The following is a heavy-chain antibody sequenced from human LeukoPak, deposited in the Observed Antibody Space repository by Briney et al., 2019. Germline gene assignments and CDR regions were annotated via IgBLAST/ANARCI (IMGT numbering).Heavy chain of an antibody. Sequence: PGGSLRLSCAASGFTFSSYWMSWVRQAPGKGLEWVANIKQDGSEKYYVDSVKGRFTISRDNAKNSLYLQMNSLRAEDTAVYYCSREQEDDAYYYDSSCYLPDYWGQGTLVTVSS. CDR2: IKQDGSEK. V-gene: IGHV3-7*03. J-gene: IGHJ4*02. CDR3: SREQEDDAYYYDSSCYLPDY. CDR1: GFTFSSYW. D-gene: IGHD3-22*01.